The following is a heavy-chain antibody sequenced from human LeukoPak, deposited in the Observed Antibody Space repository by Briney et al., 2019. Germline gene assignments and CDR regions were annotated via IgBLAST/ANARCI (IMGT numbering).Heavy chain of an antibody. CDR3: ARVTGMVRGRWFDP. D-gene: IGHD3-10*01. Sequence: SGTLSLTCAVSGGSISSSNWWSWVRQPPGKGLGWIGEIYHSGSTNYNPSLKSRVTISVDKSKNQFSLKLSSVTAADTAVYYCARVTGMVRGRWFDPWGQGTLVAVSS. V-gene: IGHV4-4*02. J-gene: IGHJ5*02. CDR2: IYHSGST. CDR1: GGSISSSNW.